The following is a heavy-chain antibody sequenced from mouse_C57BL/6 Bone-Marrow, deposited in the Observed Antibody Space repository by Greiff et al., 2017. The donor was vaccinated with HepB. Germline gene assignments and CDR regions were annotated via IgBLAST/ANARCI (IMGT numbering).Heavy chain of an antibody. J-gene: IGHJ3*01. D-gene: IGHD2-5*01. CDR2: IYPGSGST. CDR1: GYTFTSYW. CDR3: ASRGYYYSKLAY. V-gene: IGHV1-55*01. Sequence: QVQLKQPGAELVKPGASVKMSCKASGYTFTSYWITWVKQRPGQGLEWIGDIYPGSGSTNYNEKFKSKATLTVDTSSSTAYMQLSSLTSEDSAVYYCASRGYYYSKLAYWGQGTLVTVSA.